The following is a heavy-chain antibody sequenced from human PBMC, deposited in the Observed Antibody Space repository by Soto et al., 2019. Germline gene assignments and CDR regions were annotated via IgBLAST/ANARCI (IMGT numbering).Heavy chain of an antibody. D-gene: IGHD2-21*01. CDR3: ARVFAGSFDY. J-gene: IGHJ4*02. V-gene: IGHV4-31*03. Sequence: PSETLSLTCTVSGGSLSSGGYYWSWLRQLPGKGLEWIGYIYYTGKTYYNPALKSRLAMSVDTSKNQFSLKLSSVTAADSALYYCARVFAGSFDYWGQGTLVTVYS. CDR1: GGSLSSGGYY. CDR2: IYYTGKT.